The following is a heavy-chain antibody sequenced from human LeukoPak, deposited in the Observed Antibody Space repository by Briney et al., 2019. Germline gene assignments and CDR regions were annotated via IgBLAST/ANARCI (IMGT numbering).Heavy chain of an antibody. Sequence: ASVKVSCKASGYTFTSYYMHWVRQAPGQGLEWMGIINPSGGSTSYAQKFQGRVTMTRDMSTSTVYMELSSLRSEDTAVYYCAREIVVVPAAIRGAFDYWGQGTLVTVSS. CDR1: GYTFTSYY. CDR3: AREIVVVPAAIRGAFDY. V-gene: IGHV1-46*01. J-gene: IGHJ4*02. D-gene: IGHD2-2*01. CDR2: INPSGGST.